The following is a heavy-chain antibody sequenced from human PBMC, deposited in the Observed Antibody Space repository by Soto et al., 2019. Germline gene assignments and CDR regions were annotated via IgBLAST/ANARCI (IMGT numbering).Heavy chain of an antibody. J-gene: IGHJ4*02. CDR1: GFTFSSYA. D-gene: IGHD2-21*02. V-gene: IGHV3-23*01. CDR2: ISGSGGST. Sequence: PGGSLRLSCAASGFTFSSYAMSWVRQAPGKGLEWVSSISGSGGSTYYADSVKGRFTISRDNSKNTLYLQMNSLRAEDTAVYYCAKNSENFGDSKYDYWGQGTLVTVSS. CDR3: AKNSENFGDSKYDY.